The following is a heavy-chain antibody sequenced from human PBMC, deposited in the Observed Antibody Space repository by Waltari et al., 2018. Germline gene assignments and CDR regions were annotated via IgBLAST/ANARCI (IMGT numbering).Heavy chain of an antibody. CDR1: GSSFGSFY. CDR3: ARLRQPASYYYGMDV. V-gene: IGHV5-51*01. CDR2: IYPGDSDT. J-gene: IGHJ6*02. D-gene: IGHD1-1*01. Sequence: EVQLVQSGAEVKQSGESLQISWKSSGSSFGSFYIAWVRQMPGKGLEWMGIIYPGDSDTRYSPSFQGQVTISVDRSINTAYLQWGSLKATDTAMYYCARLRQPASYYYGMDVWGQGTTITVSS.